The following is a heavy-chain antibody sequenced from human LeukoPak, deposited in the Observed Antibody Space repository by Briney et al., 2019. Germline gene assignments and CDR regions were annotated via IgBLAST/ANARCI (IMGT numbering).Heavy chain of an antibody. D-gene: IGHD6-13*01. CDR3: ARAAYSSTWYSRYFDL. J-gene: IGHJ2*01. Sequence: GGSLRLSCAASGFTFDDYGLSWVRQAPGKGLEWVSTINWNGGSTGYADSVKGRFTISRDNAKNSLYLQMNSLRAGDTAVYYCARAAYSSTWYSRYFDLWGRGTLVTVSS. V-gene: IGHV3-20*04. CDR2: INWNGGST. CDR1: GFTFDDYG.